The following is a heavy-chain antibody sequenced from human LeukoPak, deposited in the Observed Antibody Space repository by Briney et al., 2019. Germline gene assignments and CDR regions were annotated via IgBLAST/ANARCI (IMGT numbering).Heavy chain of an antibody. J-gene: IGHJ4*02. Sequence: PGGSLRLSCAASGFTFSSFAMLWVRQAPGQGLEWVAVISYAGSNKYYADSVTGRFTISRDNSKNTLYLQMSSLSTEDTALYYCARGPTRGSLPGEADYWGQGTLVTISA. D-gene: IGHD7-27*01. CDR2: ISYAGSNK. CDR1: GFTFSSFA. V-gene: IGHV3-30-3*01. CDR3: ARGPTRGSLPGEADY.